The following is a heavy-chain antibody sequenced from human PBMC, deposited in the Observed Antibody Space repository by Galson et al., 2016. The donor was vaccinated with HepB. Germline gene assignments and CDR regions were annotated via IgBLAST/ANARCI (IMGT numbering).Heavy chain of an antibody. CDR3: ARGRTIFPPIFDS. Sequence: SISRFYWSWIRQPPGKGLEWIAYIYNSETTNYKSSLKGRLTISLDTSKNHFSLNLTSVTAADTAVYYCARGRTIFPPIFDSWGQGTLVTVSS. CDR2: IYNSETT. D-gene: IGHD3-3*01. J-gene: IGHJ4*02. CDR1: SISRFY. V-gene: IGHV4-59*08.